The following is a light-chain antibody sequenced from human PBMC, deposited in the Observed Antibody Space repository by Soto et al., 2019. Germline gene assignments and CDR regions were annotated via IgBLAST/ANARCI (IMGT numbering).Light chain of an antibody. CDR3: QQYGSSPWT. J-gene: IGKJ1*01. CDR2: GAS. Sequence: EIVLTQSPGTLSLSPGERATLSCRASQSVSSNYLAWYQQKPGQAPRLLIYGASSRATGIPDRLSGSGSGTDFTLTIGRLEPEDFAVYYCQQYGSSPWTFGQGTKVEIK. V-gene: IGKV3-20*01. CDR1: QSVSSNY.